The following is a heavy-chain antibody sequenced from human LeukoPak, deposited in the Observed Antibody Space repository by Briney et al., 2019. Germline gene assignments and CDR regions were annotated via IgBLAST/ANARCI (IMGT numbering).Heavy chain of an antibody. CDR3: AGSSGYSSSWYGYYYYYYMDV. CDR1: GYTFTGYY. Sequence: ASVKVSCKASGYTFTGYYMHWVRQAPGQGLEWMGWINPNSGGTNYAQKFQGRVTMTRDTSINTAYMGLSSLRSEDTAVYYCAGSSGYSSSWYGYYYYYYMDVWGKGTTVTVSS. D-gene: IGHD6-13*01. CDR2: INPNSGGT. J-gene: IGHJ6*03. V-gene: IGHV1-2*02.